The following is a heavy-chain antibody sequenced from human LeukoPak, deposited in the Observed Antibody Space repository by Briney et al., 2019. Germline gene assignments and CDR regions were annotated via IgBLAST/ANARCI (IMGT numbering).Heavy chain of an antibody. CDR1: GYTFTGYY. CDR2: INPNSGGT. CDR3: ARVRRYCSSTSCYYFDY. Sequence: ASVKISCKASGYTFTGYYMHWVRQAPGQGLEWMGWINPNSGGTNYAQKFQGRVTMTRDTSISTAYMELSRLRSDDTAVYYCARVRRYCSSTSCYYFDYWGQGTLVTVSS. J-gene: IGHJ4*02. D-gene: IGHD2-2*01. V-gene: IGHV1-2*02.